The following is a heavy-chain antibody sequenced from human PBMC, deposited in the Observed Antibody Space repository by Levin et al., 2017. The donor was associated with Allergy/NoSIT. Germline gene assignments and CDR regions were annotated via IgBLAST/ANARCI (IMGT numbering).Heavy chain of an antibody. J-gene: IGHJ3*02. CDR1: GFTFSRYD. CDR2: IGTAGDT. D-gene: IGHD1-26*01. V-gene: IGHV3-13*01. Sequence: GGSLRLSCAASGFTFSRYDMHWVRQATGKGLEWVSAIGTAGDTYYPGSVKGRFTISRENGKNSLYLQMNSLRAGDTAVYYCARDGTRLGSTDAFDIWGQGTMVTVSS. CDR3: ARDGTRLGSTDAFDI.